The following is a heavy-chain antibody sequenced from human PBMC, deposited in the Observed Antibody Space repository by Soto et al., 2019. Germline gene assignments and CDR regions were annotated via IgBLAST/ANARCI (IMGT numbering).Heavy chain of an antibody. CDR2: ISDDGSNK. CDR1: GFTFSSFA. V-gene: IGHV3-30*04. Sequence: GGSLRLSCAASGFTFSSFAMHWVRQAPGKGLEWVAVISDDGSNKYYADSVKGRFTISRDNSKNTLYLQMNSLRGEDTAVYSCTRVEQWLYIAKYWGQGTLVTVSS. J-gene: IGHJ4*02. CDR3: TRVEQWLYIAKY. D-gene: IGHD6-19*01.